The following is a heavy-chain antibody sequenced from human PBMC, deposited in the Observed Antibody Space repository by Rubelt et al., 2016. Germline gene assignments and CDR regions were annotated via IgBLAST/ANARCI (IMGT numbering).Heavy chain of an antibody. D-gene: IGHD1-26*01. CDR1: GYTFTTYG. CDR2: ITTYNGDT. V-gene: IGHV1-18*01. J-gene: IGHJ4*02. CDR3: ARDSFVMGPAFDF. Sequence: QVQLVQSGAEVKKPGASVKVSCKASGYTFTTYGINWVRQAPGQGLEWMGGITTYNGDTTYAQTFQGRVAVSTDTTTGTAYMELKSLTADDTAVYYCARDSFVMGPAFDFWGQGTLVTVSS.